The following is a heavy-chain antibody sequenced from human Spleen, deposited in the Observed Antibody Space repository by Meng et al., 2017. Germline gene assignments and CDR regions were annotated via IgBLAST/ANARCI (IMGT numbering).Heavy chain of an antibody. J-gene: IGHJ4*02. V-gene: IGHV3-15*01. Sequence: GESLKISCAASGFSFTNAWMSWVRQPSGKGLEWVGHIKSKTDGGTTDYAAPVKGRFTISRDDSKNTLYLEMNSLKTEDTAVYYCTTDMVEYYDSSGYYFDYWGQGTLVTVSS. CDR1: GFSFTNAW. D-gene: IGHD3-22*01. CDR3: TTDMVEYYDSSGYYFDY. CDR2: IKSKTDGGTT.